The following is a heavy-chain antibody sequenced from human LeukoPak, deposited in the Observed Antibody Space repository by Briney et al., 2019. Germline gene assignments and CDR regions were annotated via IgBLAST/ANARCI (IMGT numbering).Heavy chain of an antibody. D-gene: IGHD5-12*01. CDR2: TSGSGGDT. V-gene: IGHV3-23*01. CDR1: GFTLRSYD. J-gene: IGHJ4*02. Sequence: GGSLRLSCAASGFTLRSYDMSWVRQAPGKGLEWVSATSGSGGDTYYADSVKGRFTISRDNSKNTLYLHMNSLRAEDTAVYYCAKEYSGYDFDYWGQGTLVTVSS. CDR3: AKEYSGYDFDY.